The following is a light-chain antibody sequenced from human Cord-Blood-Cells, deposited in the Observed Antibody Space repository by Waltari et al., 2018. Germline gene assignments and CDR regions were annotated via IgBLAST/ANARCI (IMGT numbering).Light chain of an antibody. CDR1: QSVSSSY. Sequence: EIVLTQSPGTLTLSPGERATHPCRASQSVSSSYLAWYQQKPAQAPRLLIYGASSGATGIPDMFRGSGSEAAFTLTISRLEPVDCAVYYCQQYGSSPLTFGGGTKVEIK. J-gene: IGKJ4*02. V-gene: IGKV3-20*01. CDR3: QQYGSSPLT. CDR2: GAS.